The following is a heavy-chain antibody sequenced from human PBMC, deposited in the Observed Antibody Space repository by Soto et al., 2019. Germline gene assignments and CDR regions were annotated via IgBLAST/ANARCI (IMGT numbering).Heavy chain of an antibody. CDR3: ARGGCSGGSCQGAWTMDV. D-gene: IGHD2-15*01. V-gene: IGHV3-48*02. J-gene: IGHJ6*02. CDR2: ISSSSSTI. Sequence: EVQLVESGGGLVQPGGSLRLSCEASGFIFNNYDMNWVRQAPGKGLEWVSYISSSSSTIYNADSVKGRFTISRDNAKNSLYLQMNSLRDEDMAVYYCARGGCSGGSCQGAWTMDVWGQGTMVTVSS. CDR1: GFIFNNYD.